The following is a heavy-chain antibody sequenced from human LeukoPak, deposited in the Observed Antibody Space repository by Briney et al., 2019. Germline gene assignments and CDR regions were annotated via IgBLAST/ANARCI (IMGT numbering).Heavy chain of an antibody. J-gene: IGHJ3*02. CDR3: ARGSGYYPHDAFDI. CDR1: GFTFSSSW. D-gene: IGHD3-22*01. Sequence: PGGSLRLSCAASGFTFSSSWMSWVRQAPGKGLEWVSSISGSNSYIYYADSVKGRFTISRDNAKNSLYLQMNSLRAEDTAVYFCARGSGYYPHDAFDIWGQGTMVTVSS. CDR2: ISGSNSYI. V-gene: IGHV3-21*01.